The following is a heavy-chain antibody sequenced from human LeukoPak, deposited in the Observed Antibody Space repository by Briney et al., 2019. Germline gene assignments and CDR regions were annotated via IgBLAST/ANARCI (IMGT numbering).Heavy chain of an antibody. CDR2: ISSSGSTI. V-gene: IGHV3-11*04. Sequence: GGSLRLSCAASGFSFRDHATNWVRQAPGQGLEWVSYISSSGSTIYYADSVKGRFTISRDNAKNSLYLQMNSLRAEDTAVYHCARDYGGNARCPDYWGQGTLVTVSS. D-gene: IGHD4-23*01. J-gene: IGHJ4*02. CDR3: ARDYGGNARCPDY. CDR1: GFSFRDHA.